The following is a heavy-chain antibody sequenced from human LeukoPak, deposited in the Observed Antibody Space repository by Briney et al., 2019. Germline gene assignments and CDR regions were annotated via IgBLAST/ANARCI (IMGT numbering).Heavy chain of an antibody. CDR2: INHSGST. J-gene: IGHJ6*03. CDR3: ARDQRLWFGESLYYYYYMDV. V-gene: IGHV4-34*01. CDR1: GGSFSGYY. Sequence: PSETLSLTCAVYGGSFSGYYWSWIRQPPGKGLEWIGEINHSGSTNYNPSLKRLVTISVDTSKNQFSLKLSSVTAADTAVYYCARDQRLWFGESLYYYYYMDVWGKGTTVTISS. D-gene: IGHD3-10*01.